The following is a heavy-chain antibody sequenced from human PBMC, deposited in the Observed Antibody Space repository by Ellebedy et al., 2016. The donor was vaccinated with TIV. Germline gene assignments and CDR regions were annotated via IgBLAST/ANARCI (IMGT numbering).Heavy chain of an antibody. V-gene: IGHV4-39*07. J-gene: IGHJ6*02. D-gene: IGHD1-7*01. CDR1: GGSISSSSYY. CDR3: ARVELELQPSYGMDV. Sequence: SETLSLXCTVSGGSISSSSYYWGWIRQPPGKGLEWIGSIYYSGSTYYNPSLKSRVTISVDTSKNQFSLKLSSVTAADTAVYYCARVELELQPSYGMDVWGQGTTVTVSS. CDR2: IYYSGST.